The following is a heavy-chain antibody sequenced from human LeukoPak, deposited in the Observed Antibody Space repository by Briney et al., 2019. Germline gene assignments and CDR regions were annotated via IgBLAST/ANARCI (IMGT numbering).Heavy chain of an antibody. V-gene: IGHV4-30-4*08. CDR1: VGSISSSSYY. CDR2: IYYSGST. CDR3: ARTGDYGMDV. J-gene: IGHJ6*02. Sequence: SETLSLTCTVSVGSISSSSYYWGWIRQPPGKGLEWIGYIYYSGSTYYNPSLKSRVTISVDTSKNQFSLKLSSVTAADTAVYYCARTGDYGMDVWGQGTTVTVSS.